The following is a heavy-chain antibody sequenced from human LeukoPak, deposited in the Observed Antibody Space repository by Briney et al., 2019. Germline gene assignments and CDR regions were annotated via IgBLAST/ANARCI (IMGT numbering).Heavy chain of an antibody. Sequence: SETLSLTCTVSGGSISSYYWSWIRQPPGKGLEWIGYIYYSGSTNYNPSLKSRVTISVDTSKNQFSLKLSSVTAADTAVYYCARDADYGDYFDYWGQGTLVTVSS. J-gene: IGHJ4*02. CDR3: ARDADYGDYFDY. D-gene: IGHD4-17*01. CDR2: IYYSGST. CDR1: GGSISSYY. V-gene: IGHV4-59*01.